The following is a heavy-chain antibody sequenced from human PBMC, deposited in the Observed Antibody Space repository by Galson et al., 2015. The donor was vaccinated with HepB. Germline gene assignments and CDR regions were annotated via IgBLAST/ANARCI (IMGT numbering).Heavy chain of an antibody. CDR1: GLTFSSYW. D-gene: IGHD2-15*01. CDR2: INSDGSST. V-gene: IGHV3-74*01. CDR3: ARAGYCRGGSCYYFDY. J-gene: IGHJ4*02. Sequence: SLRLSCAASGLTFSSYWMHWVRQAPGKGLVWVSRINSDGSSTRYADSVKGRFTISRDNAKNTLYLQMNSLRAEDTAVYYCARAGYCRGGSCYYFDYWGQGTLVPVSS.